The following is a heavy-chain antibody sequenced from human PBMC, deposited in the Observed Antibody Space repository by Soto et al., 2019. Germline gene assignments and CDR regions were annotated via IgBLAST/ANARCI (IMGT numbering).Heavy chain of an antibody. D-gene: IGHD3-10*01. V-gene: IGHV4-4*02. CDR2: IYHSGST. J-gene: IGHJ4*02. Sequence: QVQLQESGPGLVKPSGTLSLTCAVSGGSISSSNWWSWVRQPPGKGLEWIGEIYHSGSTNYNPSPQGRVPISVDKSKTQFSLTLSSVTAADTAGYYWASLVRGAAGYWGQGTLVTVSS. CDR1: GGSISSSNW. CDR3: ASLVRGAAGY.